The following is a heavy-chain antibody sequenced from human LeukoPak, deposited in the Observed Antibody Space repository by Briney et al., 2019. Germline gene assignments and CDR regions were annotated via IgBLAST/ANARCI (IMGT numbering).Heavy chain of an antibody. CDR1: GYTFTGYY. CDR3: ARVSAPPYGDYLFDY. Sequence: GASVKVSCKASGYTFTGYYMHWVRQAPGQGLEWMGWINPNSGGTNYAQKFQGRVTMTRDTSISTAYMELSRLRSDDTAVYYCARVSAPPYGDYLFDYWGQGTLVTVSS. J-gene: IGHJ4*02. V-gene: IGHV1-2*02. D-gene: IGHD4-17*01. CDR2: INPNSGGT.